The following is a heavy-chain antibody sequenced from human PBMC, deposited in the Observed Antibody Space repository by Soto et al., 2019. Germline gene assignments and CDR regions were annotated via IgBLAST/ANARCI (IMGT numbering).Heavy chain of an antibody. D-gene: IGHD3-16*01. CDR1: GYTFTDHG. CDR3: AKDRPRLTQNFLDGY. CDR2: ISAYNDYT. V-gene: IGHV1-18*01. J-gene: IGHJ4*02. Sequence: QIQLVQSGAEVKKPGASVKVSCKASGYTFTDHGISWVRQAPGQGFEWMGWISAYNDYTAYAQKFQGRVTMTTDKYTNTAYMELRSLPSDDTAVYYCAKDRPRLTQNFLDGYWGQGTLVTVSS.